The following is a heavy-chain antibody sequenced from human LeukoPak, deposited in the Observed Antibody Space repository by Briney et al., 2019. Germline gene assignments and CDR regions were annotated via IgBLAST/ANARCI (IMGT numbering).Heavy chain of an antibody. CDR2: ISYDGSNK. Sequence: GRSLRLSYAASGFTLSSYGMHWVRQAPGKGMEWVAVISYDGSNKYYADSVKGRFTISRDNSKNTLYVQMNCLRAEDTAVYYCAKDSSSVVRGVTFFDYWGQGTLVTVSS. CDR1: GFTLSSYG. D-gene: IGHD3-10*01. J-gene: IGHJ4*02. CDR3: AKDSSSVVRGVTFFDY. V-gene: IGHV3-30*18.